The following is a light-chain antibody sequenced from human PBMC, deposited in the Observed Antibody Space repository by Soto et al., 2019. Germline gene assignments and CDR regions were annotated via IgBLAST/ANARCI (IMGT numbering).Light chain of an antibody. CDR2: WAS. CDR1: QSVLYNSNSKNY. CDR3: QQYYTPPLT. J-gene: IGKJ4*01. Sequence: DIVMTQSPDSLAVSLGERATINCKSSQSVLYNSNSKNYLAWYQQKVGQPPKLLIYWASTRESGVPDRFSGSGSGTDFSLTISSLQAEDVAVYYCQQYYTPPLTCGGGTKVDIK. V-gene: IGKV4-1*01.